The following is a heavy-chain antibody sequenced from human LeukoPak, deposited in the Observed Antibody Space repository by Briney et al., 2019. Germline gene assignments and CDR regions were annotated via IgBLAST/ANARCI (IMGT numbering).Heavy chain of an antibody. D-gene: IGHD5-18*01. CDR2: IWYDGSNK. J-gene: IGHJ4*02. V-gene: IGHV3-33*01. CDR1: GFTFSSYG. Sequence: LGGSLRLSCAASGFTFSSYGMHWVRQAPGKGLEWVAVIWYDGSNKYYADSVKGRFTISRDNSKNTLYLQMNSLRAEDTAVYYCARDFRGYSYGYLDYWGQGTLVTVSS. CDR3: ARDFRGYSYGYLDY.